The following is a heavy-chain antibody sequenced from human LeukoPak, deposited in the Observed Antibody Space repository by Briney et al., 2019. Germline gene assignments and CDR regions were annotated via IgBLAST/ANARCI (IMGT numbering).Heavy chain of an antibody. J-gene: IGHJ3*02. CDR3: AKSPYSGSPFGAFDI. D-gene: IGHD3-10*01. CDR2: IRYDGSDK. Sequence: PGGSLRLSCAASGFTFSSYGMHWVRQAPGKGLEWVAFIRYDGSDKYYADSVKGRFTISRDNSKNTLYLQMNSLRAEDTAVYYCAKSPYSGSPFGAFDIWGQGTMVTVSS. CDR1: GFTFSSYG. V-gene: IGHV3-30*02.